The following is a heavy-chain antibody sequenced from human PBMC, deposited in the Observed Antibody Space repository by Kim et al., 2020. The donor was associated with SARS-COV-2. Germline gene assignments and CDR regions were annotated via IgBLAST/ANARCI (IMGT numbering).Heavy chain of an antibody. CDR2: ISSSSSTI. J-gene: IGHJ6*02. CDR3: ASGPLAAAGIYYYYGMDV. D-gene: IGHD6-13*01. Sequence: GGSLRLSCAASGFTFSSYSMNWVRQAPGKGLEWVSYISSSSSTIYYADLVKGRFTISRNNAKNSLYLQINSLRAEDTAVYYCASGPLAAAGIYYYYGMDVWGQGTTVTVSS. V-gene: IGHV3-48*01. CDR1: GFTFSSYS.